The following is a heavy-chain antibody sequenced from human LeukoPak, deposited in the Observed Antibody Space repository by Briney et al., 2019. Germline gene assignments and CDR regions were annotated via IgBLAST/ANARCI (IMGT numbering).Heavy chain of an antibody. J-gene: IGHJ4*02. Sequence: PGGSLRLSCVASGFTFRLYGMAWVRQAPGKGLEWVSAITGSGGGTYYADSVKGRFTISRDNSKNSLYLQMNSLGAEDTAVYYCASGGDYGDYADYWGQGTLVTVSS. CDR1: GFTFRLYG. D-gene: IGHD4-17*01. V-gene: IGHV3-23*01. CDR3: ASGGDYGDYADY. CDR2: ITGSGGGT.